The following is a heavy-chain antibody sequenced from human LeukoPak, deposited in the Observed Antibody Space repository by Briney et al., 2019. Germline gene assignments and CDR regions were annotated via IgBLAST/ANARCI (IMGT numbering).Heavy chain of an antibody. J-gene: IGHJ5*02. V-gene: IGHV4-34*01. D-gene: IGHD3-9*01. CDR3: ARVVLVSYDILTGFERRTNWFAP. CDR1: GGSFSGYY. CDR2: INHIGST. Sequence: SETLSLTCAVYGGSFSGYYWSWIRQPPGKGLEWIGEINHIGSTNYNPSLKSRVTISVDTSKNQFSLKLSSVTAADTAVYYCARVVLVSYDILTGFERRTNWFAPWGQGTLVTVSS.